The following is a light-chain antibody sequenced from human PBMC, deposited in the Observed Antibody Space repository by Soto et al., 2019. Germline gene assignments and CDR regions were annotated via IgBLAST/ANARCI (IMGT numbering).Light chain of an antibody. CDR3: QQDDSTPPVT. Sequence: DIVITQSPDSLAVSLGARATINCKSIQSVLYSSNNKNYVAWYQQKPGKPPKLLIYWASTRESGVPDRLSGSGSGSDVTLTVSSLQAEDVAVYYCQQDDSTPPVTFGGGTKVEIK. J-gene: IGKJ4*01. CDR1: QSVLYSSNNKNY. V-gene: IGKV4-1*01. CDR2: WAS.